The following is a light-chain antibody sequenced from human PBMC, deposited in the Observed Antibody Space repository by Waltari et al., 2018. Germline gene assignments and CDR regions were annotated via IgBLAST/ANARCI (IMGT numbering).Light chain of an antibody. CDR2: AVT. CDR1: TSDVGGGNY. CDR3: SSYRSSSTLVV. Sequence: QSALTQPASLSGSPGQSITISCTGTTSDVGGGNYVSWYQQYPANVPKPLLYAVTNRPSGVSNRFSGSKSGSTASLTISGLQAEDEADYYCSSYRSSSTLVVFGGGTKLIVL. J-gene: IGLJ2*01. V-gene: IGLV2-14*03.